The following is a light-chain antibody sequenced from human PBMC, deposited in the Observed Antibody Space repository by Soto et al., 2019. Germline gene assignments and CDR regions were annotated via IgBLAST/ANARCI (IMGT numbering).Light chain of an antibody. CDR1: QSINNW. J-gene: IGKJ1*01. CDR2: KAS. Sequence: DIQMTQSPSTLSASVGDRVTITCRASQSINNWLAWYQQKPGKAPNLLVYKASNLQSGVPPRFSGSGAGTEFTLTISSLQPDDFATYYCQQYKDYPWTFGQGTQVEIK. V-gene: IGKV1-5*03. CDR3: QQYKDYPWT.